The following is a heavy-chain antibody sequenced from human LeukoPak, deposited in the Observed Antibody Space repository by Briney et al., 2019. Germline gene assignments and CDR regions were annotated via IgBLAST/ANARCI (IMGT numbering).Heavy chain of an antibody. CDR3: MTRDTSGY. CDR1: GLTLSTYA. Sequence: TGGSLRLSCSGSGLTLSTYAMHWVRQAPGKGLEYVSAIDTGGGGTYYADSVKGRFTISRDKSKNTLYLQMRSLRAEDTAVYYCMTRDTSGYWGQGTLVTVSS. D-gene: IGHD3-10*01. CDR2: IDTGGGGT. J-gene: IGHJ4*02. V-gene: IGHV3-64D*09.